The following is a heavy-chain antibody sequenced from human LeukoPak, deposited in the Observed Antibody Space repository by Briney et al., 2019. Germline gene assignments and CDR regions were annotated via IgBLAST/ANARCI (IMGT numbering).Heavy chain of an antibody. CDR3: ATVSGIVATKYYFDY. Sequence: ASVKVSCKVSGYTLTELSMHWVRQAPGKGLEWMGGFDPEDGETIYAQKFQGRVTMTEDTSTDTAYMELSSLRSEDTVVYYCATVSGIVATKYYFDYWGQGTLVTVSS. J-gene: IGHJ4*02. CDR1: GYTLTELS. V-gene: IGHV1-24*01. D-gene: IGHD5-12*01. CDR2: FDPEDGET.